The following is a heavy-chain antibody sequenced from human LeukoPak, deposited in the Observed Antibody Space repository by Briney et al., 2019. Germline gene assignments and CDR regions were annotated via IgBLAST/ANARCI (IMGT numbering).Heavy chain of an antibody. V-gene: IGHV3-23*01. CDR1: AFTFSSSP. Sequence: GGSLRPSCAASAFTFSSSPMGWVRQAPGKGLEWVSSIHAGGSDPFYGDSVQGRFTISRDNSKNTLSLQLNSLRVEDTAVYFCAKGGHHFNPFFYCGQGTLVTVSS. D-gene: IGHD3-3*01. CDR3: AKGGHHFNPFFY. CDR2: IHAGGSDP. J-gene: IGHJ4*02.